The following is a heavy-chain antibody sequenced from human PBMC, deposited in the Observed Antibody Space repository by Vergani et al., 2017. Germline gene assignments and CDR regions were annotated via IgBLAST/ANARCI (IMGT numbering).Heavy chain of an antibody. CDR3: ARXHLRQQLPDYGMDV. Sequence: QVQLVQSGAEVKKPGSSVKVSCKASGGTFSSYAISWVRQAPGQGLEWMGRIIPIFGTANYAQKFQGRVTITADESTSTAYMELSSLRSEDTAVYYCARXHLRQQLPDYGMDVWGQGTTVTVSS. CDR2: IIPIFGTA. CDR1: GGTFSSYA. D-gene: IGHD6-13*01. V-gene: IGHV1-69*13. J-gene: IGHJ6*02.